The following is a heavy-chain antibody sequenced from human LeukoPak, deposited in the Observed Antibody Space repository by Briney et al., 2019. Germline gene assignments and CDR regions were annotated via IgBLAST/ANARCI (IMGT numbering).Heavy chain of an antibody. Sequence: KTWGSLRLSCAASGFTFSSYGMSWVRQAPGKGLEWVSAISGSGGNTYYADPVKGRFSISRDNSKNTLYLQMNSLRAEDTAVYFCAKDSATYGRFDYWGQGSLVTVSS. CDR3: AKDSATYGRFDY. CDR1: GFTFSSYG. V-gene: IGHV3-23*01. J-gene: IGHJ4*02. D-gene: IGHD3-10*01. CDR2: ISGSGGNT.